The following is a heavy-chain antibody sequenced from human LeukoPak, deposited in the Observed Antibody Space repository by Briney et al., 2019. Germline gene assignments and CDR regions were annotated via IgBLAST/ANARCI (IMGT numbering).Heavy chain of an antibody. Sequence: GGSLRLSCAASGFTFSSYAMTWVRQAPGKGLEWVSAVSGSGGSTYYADSVKGRFTISRDSSKNTLYLQMNSLRTEDTAVYYCARRTGYSSSWYYFDYWGQGTLVTVSS. CDR1: GFTFSSYA. D-gene: IGHD6-13*01. CDR3: ARRTGYSSSWYYFDY. CDR2: VSGSGGST. V-gene: IGHV3-23*01. J-gene: IGHJ4*02.